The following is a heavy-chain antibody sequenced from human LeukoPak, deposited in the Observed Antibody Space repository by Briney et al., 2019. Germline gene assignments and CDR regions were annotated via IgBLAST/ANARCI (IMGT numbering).Heavy chain of an antibody. CDR2: INWNGGTT. D-gene: IGHD6-6*01. V-gene: IGHV3-20*01. CDR1: TFTFSDYW. Sequence: GGSLRLSCAASTFTFSDYWMSWVRQAPGKGLEWVSGINWNGGTTGYADSVKGRFTISRDNAKNSLYLQMNSLRAEDTALYHCARAGLTGSSLVDYWGQGTLVTVSS. J-gene: IGHJ4*02. CDR3: ARAGLTGSSLVDY.